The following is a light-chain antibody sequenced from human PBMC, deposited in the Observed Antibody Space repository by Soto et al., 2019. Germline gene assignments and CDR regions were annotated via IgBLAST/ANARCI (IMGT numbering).Light chain of an antibody. V-gene: IGLV2-14*01. Sequence: QSALTQPASVSGSPGQSITISCTGTSSDVGGYNYVSWYQQHPGKAPKLMIYDVRNRPSGVSNRFSGSKSGNTASLTISGLQAEDEADYYCSSYTSSSTLVFGGGTKVTV. CDR1: SSDVGGYNY. CDR2: DVR. J-gene: IGLJ2*01. CDR3: SSYTSSSTLV.